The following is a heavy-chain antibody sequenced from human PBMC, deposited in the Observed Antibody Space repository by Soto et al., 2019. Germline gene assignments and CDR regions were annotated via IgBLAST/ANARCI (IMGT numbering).Heavy chain of an antibody. J-gene: IGHJ3*02. V-gene: IGHV4-31*03. CDR3: ARVTFDSSGYYYAGADAFDI. Sequence: QVQLQESGPGLVKPSQTLSLTCTVSGGSISSGGYYWSWIRQHPGKGLEWIGYIYYSGSTYYNPSVNSRVTISVDTSKNQFSLKLSSVTAADTAVYYCARVTFDSSGYYYAGADAFDIWGQGTMVTVSS. D-gene: IGHD3-22*01. CDR1: GGSISSGGYY. CDR2: IYYSGST.